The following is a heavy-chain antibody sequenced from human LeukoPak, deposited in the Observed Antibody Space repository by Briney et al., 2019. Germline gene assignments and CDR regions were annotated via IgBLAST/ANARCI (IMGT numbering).Heavy chain of an antibody. J-gene: IGHJ5*02. CDR2: ISSTGGST. V-gene: IGHV3-23*01. CDR3: ARGYSSLDP. D-gene: IGHD6-19*01. CDR1: GFTFSSYA. Sequence: GGSLRLSCVASGFTFSSYAMSWVRQAPGKGLEWVSGISSTGGSTYYADSVKGRFTISRDNSKNTLHLHMNSLTAEDTAVYYCARGYSSLDPWGQGTLVTVSS.